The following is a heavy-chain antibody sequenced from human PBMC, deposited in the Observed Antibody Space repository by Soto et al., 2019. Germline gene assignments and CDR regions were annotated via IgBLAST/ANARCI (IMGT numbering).Heavy chain of an antibody. D-gene: IGHD3-16*02. V-gene: IGHV4-39*01. J-gene: IGHJ5*02. CDR2: IYYSGST. CDR3: ANFDFVITFGGVIAPNWFDP. CDR1: GGSISSSSYY. Sequence: SETLSLTCTVSGGSISSSSYYWVWIRQPPGKGLEWIGSIYYSGSTYYNPSLKSRVTISVDTSKNQFSLKLSSVTAADTAVYYCANFDFVITFGGVIAPNWFDPWGQGTLVTVS.